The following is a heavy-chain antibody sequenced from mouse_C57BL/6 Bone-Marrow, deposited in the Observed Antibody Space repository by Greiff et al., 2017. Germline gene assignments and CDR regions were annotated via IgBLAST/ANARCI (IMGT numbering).Heavy chain of an antibody. V-gene: IGHV1-55*01. CDR3: ATAYLYFDV. Sequence: VKLMQPGAELVKPGASVKMSCKASGYTFTSYWITWVKQRPGQGLEWIGDIYPGSGSTNYNEKFKSKATLTVDTSSSTAYMQLSSLTSEDSAVYYCATAYLYFDVWGTGTTVTVSS. D-gene: IGHD5-5*01. J-gene: IGHJ1*03. CDR2: IYPGSGST. CDR1: GYTFTSYW.